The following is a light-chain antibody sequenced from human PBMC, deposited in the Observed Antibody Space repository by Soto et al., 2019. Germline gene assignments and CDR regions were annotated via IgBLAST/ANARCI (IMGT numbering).Light chain of an antibody. CDR1: QGIGND. V-gene: IGKV1-6*01. CDR2: AAS. J-gene: IGKJ1*01. Sequence: AIQMTQSPSSLSASVGDRVTITCRASQGIGNDLGWYQEKPGKAPNLLIYAASNLQSGVPSRFSGSGSGTDFTLTISSLQPEDFATYYCLQDYNYPWTFGQGTKVVIK. CDR3: LQDYNYPWT.